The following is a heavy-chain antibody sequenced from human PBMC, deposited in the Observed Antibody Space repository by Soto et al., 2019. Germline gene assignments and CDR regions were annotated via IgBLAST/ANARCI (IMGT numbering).Heavy chain of an antibody. D-gene: IGHD3-3*01. CDR1: GFSLTTSGVG. CDR3: AHRVLRTVFGLVTTTAIYFDF. Sequence: QITLKESGPTVVNPTETLTLTCTFSGFSLTTSGVGVGWVRQSPGKDPEWLALIYWDDDKRYSTSLNSRLIITKDTSKNQVVLTMANVDPADTATYYCAHRVLRTVFGLVTTTAIYFDFWGPGTPVVVSS. CDR2: IYWDDDK. J-gene: IGHJ4*02. V-gene: IGHV2-5*02.